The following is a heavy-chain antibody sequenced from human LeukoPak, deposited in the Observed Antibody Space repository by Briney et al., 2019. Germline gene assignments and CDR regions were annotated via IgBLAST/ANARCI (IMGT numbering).Heavy chain of an antibody. J-gene: IGHJ3*02. CDR2: INGDGRNI. CDR3: ARDPSQNWNDLDAFDI. V-gene: IGHV3-74*01. Sequence: GGSLRLSCVASGFTFSSYWMHWVRQAPRKGLVWVSRINGDGRNINYADSVRGRFTISRDNAKNTLYLQMNSLRAEDTAVYYCARDPSQNWNDLDAFDIWGQGTMVTVSS. D-gene: IGHD1-1*01. CDR1: GFTFSSYW.